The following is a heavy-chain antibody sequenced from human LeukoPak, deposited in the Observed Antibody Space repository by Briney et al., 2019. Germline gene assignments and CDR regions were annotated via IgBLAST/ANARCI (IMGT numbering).Heavy chain of an antibody. CDR1: GGSISSSSYY. D-gene: IGHD1-7*01. V-gene: IGHV4-39*07. CDR2: FSSGGSA. J-gene: IGHJ4*02. Sequence: SETLSLTCIVPGGSISSSSYYWAWIRQSPGKGLEWIGTFSSGGSAYYNPSLTSRVSISKDTFDNQFSLRLYSVTAADTAVYYCARKQTGTMYDVWGQGTQVTVSS. CDR3: ARKQTGTMYDV.